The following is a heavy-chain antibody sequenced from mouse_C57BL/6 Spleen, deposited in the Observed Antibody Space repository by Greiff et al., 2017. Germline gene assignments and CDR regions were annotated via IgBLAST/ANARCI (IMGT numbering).Heavy chain of an antibody. CDR3: ARGDGYSWFAY. J-gene: IGHJ3*01. D-gene: IGHD2-3*01. Sequence: VKLMESGAELVKPGASVKISCKASGYAFSSYWMNWVKQRPGKGLEWIGQIYPGDGDTNYNGKFKGKATLTADKSSSTAYMQLSSLTSEDSAVYYSARGDGYSWFAYWGQGTLVTVSA. CDR1: GYAFSSYW. V-gene: IGHV1-80*01. CDR2: IYPGDGDT.